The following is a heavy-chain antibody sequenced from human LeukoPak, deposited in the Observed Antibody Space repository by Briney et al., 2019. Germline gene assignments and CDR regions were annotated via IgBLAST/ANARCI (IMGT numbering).Heavy chain of an antibody. CDR2: INPNSGGT. CDR1: GYTFTGYY. D-gene: IGHD5-18*01. Sequence: ASVKVSCKASGYTFTGYYIHWVRQAPGQGLEWMGWINPNSGGTNYAQKFQGRVTMTRDTSISTAYMELSRLRSGDTAVYYCARDPSYVDTAMGNFDYWGQGTLVTVSS. V-gene: IGHV1-2*02. CDR3: ARDPSYVDTAMGNFDY. J-gene: IGHJ4*02.